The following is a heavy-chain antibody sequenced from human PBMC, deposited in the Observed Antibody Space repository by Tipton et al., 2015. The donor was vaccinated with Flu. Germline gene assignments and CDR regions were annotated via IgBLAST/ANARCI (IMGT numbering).Heavy chain of an antibody. CDR1: GFTFISSW. J-gene: IGHJ1*01. Sequence: SLRLSCATSGFTFISSWMHWVRQTPGKGLVWVSRINGDGSNTVYADSVKGRFTVSRDNAKNTMYLQMNSLRAEDTAVYYCARVGDIAYCGGDCYGFFHHWGQGTLVSVSS. V-gene: IGHV3-74*01. D-gene: IGHD2-21*02. CDR2: INGDGSNT. CDR3: ARVGDIAYCGGDCYGFFHH.